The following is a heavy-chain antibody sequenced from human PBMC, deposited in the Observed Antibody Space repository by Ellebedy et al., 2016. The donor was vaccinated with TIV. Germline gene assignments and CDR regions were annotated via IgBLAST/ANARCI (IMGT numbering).Heavy chain of an antibody. Sequence: AASMKVSCKASGYTFTSYAMNWVRQAPRQGLEWMGWINTNTGNPTYAQGFTGRFVFSLDTSVSTTYLQISSLKAEDTAVYYCARGAAAGFFWYFDLWGRGTLVTVSS. CDR3: ARGAAAGFFWYFDL. V-gene: IGHV7-4-1*02. CDR2: INTNTGNP. CDR1: GYTFTSYA. D-gene: IGHD6-13*01. J-gene: IGHJ2*01.